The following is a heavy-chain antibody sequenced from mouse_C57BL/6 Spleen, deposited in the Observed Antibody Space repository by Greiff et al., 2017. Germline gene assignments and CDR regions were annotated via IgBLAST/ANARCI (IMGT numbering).Heavy chain of an antibody. D-gene: IGHD4-1*01. J-gene: IGHJ2*01. CDR2: IYPRSGNT. CDR1: GYTFTSYG. CDR3: ARSELAYFDY. Sequence: QVHVKQSGAELARPGASVKLSCKASGYTFTSYGISWVKQRTGQGLEWIGEIYPRSGNTYYNEKFKGKATLTADKSSSTAYMGLRSLTSEDSAVYFCARSELAYFDYWGQGTTLTVSS. V-gene: IGHV1-81*01.